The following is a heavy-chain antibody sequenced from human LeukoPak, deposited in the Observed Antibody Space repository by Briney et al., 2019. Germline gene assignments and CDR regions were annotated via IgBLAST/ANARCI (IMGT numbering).Heavy chain of an antibody. J-gene: IGHJ5*02. CDR3: ARNEVVTVAGTRANWFDP. CDR2: IYHSGST. CDR1: GGSISSTNW. Sequence: PSETLSLTCAVSGGSISSTNWWSWVRQPPGKGLEWIGKIYHSGSTNYNPSLKSRVTISVDKSKNQFSLKLSSVTAADTAVYYCARNEVVTVAGTRANWFDPWGQGTLVTVSS. D-gene: IGHD6-19*01. V-gene: IGHV4-4*02.